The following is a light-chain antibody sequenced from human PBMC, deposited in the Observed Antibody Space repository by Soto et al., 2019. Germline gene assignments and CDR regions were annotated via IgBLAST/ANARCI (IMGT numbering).Light chain of an antibody. CDR3: QQSYSTPWT. CDR1: QSISSY. CDR2: AAS. V-gene: IGKV1-39*01. J-gene: IGKJ1*01. Sequence: IHMTQSASSLSASVGHRVTIICRASQSISSYLNWYQQKKGKAPKLVIYAASSLQSGVPSRFSGSGYGTDVNLTISSLQTEDFATYYCQQSYSTPWTFGQGTKVDIK.